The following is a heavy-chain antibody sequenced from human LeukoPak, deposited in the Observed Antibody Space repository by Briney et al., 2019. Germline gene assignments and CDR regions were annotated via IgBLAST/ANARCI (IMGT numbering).Heavy chain of an antibody. CDR3: ARIGAGSSRDY. CDR2: IVGSSST. V-gene: IGHV3-69-1*01. Sequence: PGGSLRLSCAASGFTVSSNYMSWVRQAPGKGPEWVSSIVGSSSTYYADSLKGRFTISRDNAKNSLYLQMNSLRAEDTAVYYCARIGAGSSRDYWGQGTLVTVSS. CDR1: GFTVSSNY. J-gene: IGHJ4*02. D-gene: IGHD6-13*01.